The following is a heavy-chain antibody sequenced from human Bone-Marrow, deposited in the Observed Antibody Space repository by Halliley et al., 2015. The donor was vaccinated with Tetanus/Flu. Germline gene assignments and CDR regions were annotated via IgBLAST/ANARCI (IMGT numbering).Heavy chain of an antibody. V-gene: IGHV5-51*01. CDR1: GYRFTNYW. CDR2: MNPGDSDT. J-gene: IGHJ4*02. CDR3: ASLGDDWDQYYFDY. D-gene: IGHD2-21*02. Sequence: QLVQSGAEVKKTGESLKISCRCSGYRFTNYWISWVRQMPGKGLEYMGMMNPGDSDTRYSPPFQGQVTISADESISTAYLQWSSLEASDTATYYCASLGDDWDQYYFDYWGQGTLVSVSS.